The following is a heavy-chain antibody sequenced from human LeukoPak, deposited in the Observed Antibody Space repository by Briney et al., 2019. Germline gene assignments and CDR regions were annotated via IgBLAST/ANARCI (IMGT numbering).Heavy chain of an antibody. V-gene: IGHV4-39*07. D-gene: IGHD3-3*01. CDR1: GGSISSSSYY. J-gene: IGHJ6*02. Sequence: SETLSLTCTVSGGSISSSSYYWGWIRQPPGKGLEWIGSIYYSGSTNYNPSLKSRVTISVDTSKNQFSLKLSSVTAADTAVYYCARGMASYDFWSGYPQLYGMDVWGQGTTVTASS. CDR2: IYYSGST. CDR3: ARGMASYDFWSGYPQLYGMDV.